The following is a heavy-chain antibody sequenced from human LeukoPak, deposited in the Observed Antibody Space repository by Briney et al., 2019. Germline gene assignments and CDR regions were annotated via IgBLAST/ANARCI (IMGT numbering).Heavy chain of an antibody. J-gene: IGHJ6*03. V-gene: IGHV3-30*19. CDR1: GFPFSSHG. CDR3: AKGSKEVLFTRDHYMDV. CDR2: ISYDGSSK. Sequence: WGSLRLSCAASGFPFSSHGMHWVSQAPGKGLEWVAVISYDGSSKYYADSVKGRFTISRDNSKNTLYLQMNSLRAEDTAVYYCAKGSKEVLFTRDHYMDVWGKGTTVTISS. D-gene: IGHD3-3*01.